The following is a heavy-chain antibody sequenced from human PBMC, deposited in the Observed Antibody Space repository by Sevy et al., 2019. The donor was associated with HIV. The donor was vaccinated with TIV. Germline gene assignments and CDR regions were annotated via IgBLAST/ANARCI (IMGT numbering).Heavy chain of an antibody. V-gene: IGHV3-21*03. J-gene: IGHJ4*02. CDR1: GFTFSYYT. CDR2: ISSGSSYI. CDR3: ARSTDYYDNSGYDS. Sequence: GGSLRLSCAASGFTFSYYTMNWVRQAPGKGLEWVSSISSGSSYIFYADSMKGRFTVSRENGKNSLFLQMNSLRDEDTALYYCARSTDYYDNSGYDSWGLGTLVTVSS. D-gene: IGHD3-22*01.